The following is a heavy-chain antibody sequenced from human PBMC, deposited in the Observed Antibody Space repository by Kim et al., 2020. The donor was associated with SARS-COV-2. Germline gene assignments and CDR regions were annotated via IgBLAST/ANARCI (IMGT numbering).Heavy chain of an antibody. CDR2: IGYSGGSI. D-gene: IGHD3-9*01. V-gene: IGHV3-23*01. CDR3: AKEPGDVLAVYYNRFD. Sequence: GGSLRLSCVASGFTFSSYGMSWVRQAPGKGLEWVSVIGYSGGSIYYTDSVKGRFTISRDNSKNTLYLQMNSLRADDTAVYYCAKEPGDVLAVYYNRFD. CDR1: GFTFSSYG. J-gene: IGHJ4*01.